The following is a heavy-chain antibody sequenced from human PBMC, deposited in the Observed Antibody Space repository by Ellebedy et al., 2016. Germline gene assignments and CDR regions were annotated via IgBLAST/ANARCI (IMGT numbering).Heavy chain of an antibody. J-gene: IGHJ3*02. CDR3: ATRHYGGFDI. Sequence: GGSLRLXXAASGFTFSRYAIHWVRQAPGKGLEWVSLISDDGNDKFYTDSVRGRFTISRDNAKIRVDLQMNSLRAEDTAVYYCATRHYGGFDIWGRGTMVTVSS. CDR1: GFTFSRYA. CDR2: ISDDGNDK. V-gene: IGHV3-30*03. D-gene: IGHD4-23*01.